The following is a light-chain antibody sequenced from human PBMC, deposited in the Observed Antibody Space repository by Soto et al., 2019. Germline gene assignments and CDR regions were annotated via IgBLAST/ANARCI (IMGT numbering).Light chain of an antibody. CDR1: QSVTSSS. CDR3: HHYGSSPGLT. CDR2: GAS. J-gene: IGKJ4*01. Sequence: EIVLTQSPGTLSLSPGEGATLFCRACQSVTSSSIAWHQQKPGQAPRLLIYGASSRATGIPDRFSGSGSGTDFTLTISRLESEDSAVYYCHHYGSSPGLTFGGGTKVEI. V-gene: IGKV3-20*01.